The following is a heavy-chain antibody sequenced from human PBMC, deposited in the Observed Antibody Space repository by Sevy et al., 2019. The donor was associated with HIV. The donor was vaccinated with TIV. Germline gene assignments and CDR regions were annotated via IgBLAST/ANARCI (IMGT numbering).Heavy chain of an antibody. J-gene: IGHJ4*02. V-gene: IGHV3-7*04. CDR3: VRAIQSEGSF. CDR2: IKEDDTVK. Sequence: GGSLRLSCVASGFSLESYWMNWVRQAPGKPLEWVANIKEDDTVKYYVESVKGRFTISRDNGRNLVYLRMNNLKVEDTALYYCVRAIQSEGSFWGQGTRVTVSS. CDR1: GFSLESYW. D-gene: IGHD2-21*01.